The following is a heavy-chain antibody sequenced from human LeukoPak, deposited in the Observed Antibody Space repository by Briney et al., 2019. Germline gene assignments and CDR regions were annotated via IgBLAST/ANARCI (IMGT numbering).Heavy chain of an antibody. V-gene: IGHV1-69*13. J-gene: IGHJ4*02. CDR2: IIPIFGTA. CDR1: GYTFTNYA. D-gene: IGHD3-3*01. CDR3: ARLPPSYTIFGVVSDY. Sequence: SVKVSCKASGYTFTNYAISWVRQAPGQGLEWMGGIIPIFGTANYAQKFQGRVTITADESTSTAYMELSSLRSEDTAVYYCARLPPSYTIFGVVSDYWGQGTLVTVSS.